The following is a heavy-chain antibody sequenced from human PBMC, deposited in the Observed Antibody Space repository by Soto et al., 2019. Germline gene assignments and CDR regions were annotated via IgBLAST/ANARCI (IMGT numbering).Heavy chain of an antibody. D-gene: IGHD6-6*01. V-gene: IGHV4-34*01. CDR2: INHSGST. CDR3: ARAQIVARPFDY. Sequence: SETLSLTCAVYGGSFSGYYWSWIRQPPGKGLEWIGEINHSGSTNYNPSLKSRVTISVDTSKNQFSLKLSSVTAADTAVYYCARAQIVARPFDYWGQGTLVTVSS. CDR1: GGSFSGYY. J-gene: IGHJ4*02.